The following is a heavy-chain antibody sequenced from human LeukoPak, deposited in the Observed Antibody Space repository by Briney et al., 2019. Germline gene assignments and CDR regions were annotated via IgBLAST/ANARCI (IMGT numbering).Heavy chain of an antibody. V-gene: IGHV4-34*01. J-gene: IGHJ4*02. CDR1: GGSFSGYY. D-gene: IGHD3-22*01. Sequence: PSETLSLTCAVYGGSFSGYYWSWIRQSPREGLEWVGDINHIGSTNYNPTLKSRVTVSVATSKNQFSLSLRSVTAADTAVYYCARVLRDSHNTAYYLGAFEYWGQGTLVIVSS. CDR3: ARVLRDSHNTAYYLGAFEY. CDR2: INHIGST.